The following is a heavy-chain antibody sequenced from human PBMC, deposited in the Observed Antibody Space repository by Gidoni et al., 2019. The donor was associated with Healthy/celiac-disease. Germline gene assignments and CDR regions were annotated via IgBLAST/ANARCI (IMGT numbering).Heavy chain of an antibody. CDR1: GYSFTSYW. CDR2: IYPGDSDT. V-gene: IGHV5-51*01. Sequence: EVQLVQSGAEVKKPGESLKISCKGSGYSFTSYWIGWVRQMPGKGLEWMGIIYPGDSDTRYSPSFQGQVTISADKAISTAYLQWSSLKASDTAMYYCARHRRRGDTVTEIDYWGQGTLVTVSS. D-gene: IGHD4-17*01. CDR3: ARHRRRGDTVTEIDY. J-gene: IGHJ4*02.